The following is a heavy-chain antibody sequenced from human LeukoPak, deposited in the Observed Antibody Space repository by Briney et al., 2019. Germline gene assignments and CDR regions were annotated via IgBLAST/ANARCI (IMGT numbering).Heavy chain of an antibody. J-gene: IGHJ4*02. V-gene: IGHV3-20*04. D-gene: IGHD3-22*01. CDR3: ARARYNYYDSSGYFDY. CDR2: INWNGGST. Sequence: GGSLRLSCAASGFTFDDYGMSWVRQAPGKGLEWVSGINWNGGSTGYADSVKGRFTISRDNSKNTLYLQMNSLRAEDTAVYYCARARYNYYDSSGYFDYWGQGTLVTVSS. CDR1: GFTFDDYG.